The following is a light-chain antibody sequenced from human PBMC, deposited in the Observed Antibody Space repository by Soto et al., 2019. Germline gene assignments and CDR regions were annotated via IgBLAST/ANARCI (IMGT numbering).Light chain of an antibody. Sequence: EIVLTQSPATLSLSPGERATLSCRASQSVSSYLAWYQQKASQAPRLLIYDASNRATGIPARFSGSGSGTDFTLTISSLEPEDFALYYCQYRSNWWTFGQGTKVEIK. CDR1: QSVSSY. J-gene: IGKJ1*01. CDR2: DAS. CDR3: QYRSNWWT. V-gene: IGKV3-11*01.